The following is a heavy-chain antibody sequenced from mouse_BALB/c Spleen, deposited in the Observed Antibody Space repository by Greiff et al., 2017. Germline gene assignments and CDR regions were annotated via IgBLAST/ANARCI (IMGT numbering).Heavy chain of an antibody. Sequence: EVKLVESGGGLVKPGGSLKLSCAASGFTFSDYYMYWVRQTPEKRLEWVATISDGGSYTYYPDSVKGRFTISRDNAKNNLYLQMSSLKSEDTAMYYCARSSGTDGYAMDYWGQGTSVTVSS. D-gene: IGHD4-1*01. CDR3: ARSSGTDGYAMDY. CDR1: GFTFSDYY. J-gene: IGHJ4*01. V-gene: IGHV5-4*02. CDR2: ISDGGSYT.